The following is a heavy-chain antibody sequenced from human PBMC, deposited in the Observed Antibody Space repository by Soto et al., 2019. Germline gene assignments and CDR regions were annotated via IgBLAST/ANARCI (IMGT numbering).Heavy chain of an antibody. V-gene: IGHV3-23*03. Sequence: EVQLLESGGRRVQPGGSVRVSCAASGFMFNNYAMSWVRHVPGKGLEWVASIDADSERTCYADSVRGRFAISRDNSKDTVYLQMTSLRDEDTATYYCGKGRTTFTLAPEICGQGTLVTISS. D-gene: IGHD1-1*01. CDR3: GKGRTTFTLAPEI. CDR1: GFMFNNYA. J-gene: IGHJ4*02. CDR2: IDADSERT.